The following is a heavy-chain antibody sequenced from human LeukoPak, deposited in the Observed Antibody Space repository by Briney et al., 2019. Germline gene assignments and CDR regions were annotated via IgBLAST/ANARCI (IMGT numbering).Heavy chain of an antibody. CDR3: ARRYFDL. Sequence: TGGSLRLSCAASGFTFSNYWMNWVRQAPGKGLEWVASIKQDGREIYYVDSVKGRFTISRDNAMNSLYLQMNSLRAEDTAVYYCARRYFDLWGRGTLVTVSS. V-gene: IGHV3-7*03. J-gene: IGHJ2*01. CDR1: GFTFSNYW. CDR2: IKQDGREI.